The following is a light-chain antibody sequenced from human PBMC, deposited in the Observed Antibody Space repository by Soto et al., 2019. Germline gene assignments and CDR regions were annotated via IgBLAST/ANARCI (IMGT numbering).Light chain of an antibody. CDR2: EVS. CDR3: NSYTTSSTRV. J-gene: IGLJ1*01. V-gene: IGLV2-14*02. Sequence: QSALTQPASVSGSPGQSITISCTGTSSDVGSYNLVSWYRQHPGKAPKLMIYEVSYRPSGVSNRFSGSKSGNTASLTISGLQAEDEADYYCNSYTTSSTRVFGTGTKLTVL. CDR1: SSDVGSYNL.